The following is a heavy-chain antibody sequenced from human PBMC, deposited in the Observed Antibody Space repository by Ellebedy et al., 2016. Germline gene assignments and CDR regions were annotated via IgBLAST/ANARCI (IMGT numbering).Heavy chain of an antibody. J-gene: IGHJ4*02. CDR2: TAPGGTM. Sequence: GESLXISCAAXWXTVSSIYXXXXPKGPGKGLELGSRTAPGGTMHYADYVRGRFTISRDNSKNTLXXQLNRLTDDDTAVYFCVTCGHSYAWSNWGQGTLVTVSS. CDR3: VTCGHSYAWSN. D-gene: IGHD5-18*01. CDR1: WXTVSSIY. V-gene: IGHV3-53*01.